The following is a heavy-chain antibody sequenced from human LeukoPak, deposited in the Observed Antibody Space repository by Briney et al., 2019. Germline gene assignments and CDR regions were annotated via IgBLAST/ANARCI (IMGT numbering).Heavy chain of an antibody. CDR3: ARDGAAAGPFAFDI. CDR2: IWYEGTNK. V-gene: IGHV3-33*01. CDR1: GFIFSSYG. Sequence: GGSLRLSCAASGFIFSSYGMHWVRQAPGKGPEWVAAIWYEGTNKFYADSVKGRFIISRDNAKNSLYLQMNSLRAEDTAVYYCARDGAAAGPFAFDIWGQGTMVTVSS. D-gene: IGHD6-13*01. J-gene: IGHJ3*02.